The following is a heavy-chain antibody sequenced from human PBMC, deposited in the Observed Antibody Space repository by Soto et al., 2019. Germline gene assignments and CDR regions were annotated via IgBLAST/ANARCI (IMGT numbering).Heavy chain of an antibody. J-gene: IGHJ6*02. CDR2: ISSSGSTI. V-gene: IGHV3-48*03. Sequence: GGSLRLSCAASGFTFSSYEMNWVRQAPGKGLEWVSYISSSGSTIYYADSVKGRFTISRDNAKNSLYLQMNSLRAEDTAVYYCARTHTAMARYYYYGMDVWGQGTTVTVSS. CDR1: GFTFSSYE. D-gene: IGHD5-18*01. CDR3: ARTHTAMARYYYYGMDV.